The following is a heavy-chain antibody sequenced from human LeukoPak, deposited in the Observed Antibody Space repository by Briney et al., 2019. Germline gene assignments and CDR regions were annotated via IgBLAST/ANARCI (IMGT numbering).Heavy chain of an antibody. D-gene: IGHD6-13*01. Sequence: SETLSLTCGVYGGPFSGYYWSWIRQPPEKGLEWIGEINHSGNTNYNPSLKSRVTISADTSKNQFSLKLSSVTAADTAVYYCARVYSDSWPGYYFDNWGRGTLVTVSS. J-gene: IGHJ4*02. V-gene: IGHV4-34*01. CDR1: GGPFSGYY. CDR3: ARVYSDSWPGYYFDN. CDR2: INHSGNT.